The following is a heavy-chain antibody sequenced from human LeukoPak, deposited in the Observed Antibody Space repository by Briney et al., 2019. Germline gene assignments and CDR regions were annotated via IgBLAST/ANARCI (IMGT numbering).Heavy chain of an antibody. Sequence: PSETLSLTCTVSGGSISSYYWSWIRQPPGKGLEWIGYIYYSGSTNYNPSLKSRVTISVDTSKNQFSLKLSSATAADTAVYYCARTGVVVPAAIQTNWFDPWGQGTLVTVSS. CDR2: IYYSGST. V-gene: IGHV4-59*01. J-gene: IGHJ5*02. D-gene: IGHD2-2*01. CDR1: GGSISSYY. CDR3: ARTGVVVPAAIQTNWFDP.